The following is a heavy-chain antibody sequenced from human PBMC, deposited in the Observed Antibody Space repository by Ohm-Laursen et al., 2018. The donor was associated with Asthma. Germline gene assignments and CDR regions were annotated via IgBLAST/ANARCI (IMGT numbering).Heavy chain of an antibody. J-gene: IGHJ4*02. CDR2: ISYDGSNK. CDR3: ASARTIFGVVIIQGPFDY. CDR1: GFTFSSYA. V-gene: IGHV3-30-3*01. Sequence: SLRLSCTASGFTFSSYAMHWVRQAPGKGLEWVAIISYDGSNKYYADSVKGRFTISRDNSKNTLYLQMNSLRAEDTAVYYCASARTIFGVVIIQGPFDYWGQGTLVTVSS. D-gene: IGHD3-3*01.